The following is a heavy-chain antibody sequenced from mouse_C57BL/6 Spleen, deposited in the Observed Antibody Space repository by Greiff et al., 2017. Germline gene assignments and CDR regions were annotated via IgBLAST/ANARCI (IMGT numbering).Heavy chain of an antibody. Sequence: VQLQQSGPELVKPGASVKISCKASGYSFTGYYMNWVKQSPEKSLEWIGEINPSTGGTTYNQKFKAKATLTVDKSYSTSYMQLKSLTSDDSAVYYCARGDYYGLYYWGQGTTLTFSS. CDR2: INPSTGGT. CDR3: ARGDYYGLYY. J-gene: IGHJ2*01. CDR1: GYSFTGYY. D-gene: IGHD1-1*01. V-gene: IGHV1-42*01.